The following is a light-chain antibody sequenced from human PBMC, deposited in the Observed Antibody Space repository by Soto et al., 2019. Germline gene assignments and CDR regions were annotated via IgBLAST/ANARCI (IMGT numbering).Light chain of an antibody. V-gene: IGKV3-20*01. CDR3: HHFGSFPET. Sequence: EVVLTQSPGTLSLSPGERVTLSCRASQSVASSYLAWYQQKPGRAPRLLFYSASSRATGLPDRFSGSGSGTDFTLTISRLEPEDFAVYYCHHFGSFPETFGQGTNVEIK. CDR2: SAS. J-gene: IGKJ1*01. CDR1: QSVASSY.